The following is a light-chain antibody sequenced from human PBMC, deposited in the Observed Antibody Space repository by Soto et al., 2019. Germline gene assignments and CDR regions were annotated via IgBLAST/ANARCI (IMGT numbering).Light chain of an antibody. J-gene: IGKJ1*01. CDR2: TAS. CDR1: QGIDNY. V-gene: IGKV1-16*01. Sequence: DIQMTQSPSSLSASVGDRVTITCQASQGIDNYLNWYQQKPGKAPKLLIYTASNLQRGVPSRFSGSGSGTEFTLTISSLQPDDFATYYCQHYNSYSEAFGQGTKVDI. CDR3: QHYNSYSEA.